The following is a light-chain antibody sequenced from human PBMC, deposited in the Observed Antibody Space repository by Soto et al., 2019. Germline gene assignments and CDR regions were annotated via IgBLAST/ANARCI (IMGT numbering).Light chain of an antibody. CDR2: LGS. J-gene: IGKJ1*01. V-gene: IGKV2-28*01. CDR1: QSLLHSNGYNY. Sequence: IVMTQSPLSLPVTTGEPASISCRSSQSLLHSNGYNYLDWYLQKPGQSPQLLIYLGSNRAPGVTDRFSGRGSGTDCTLKISRVEAEDVGVYYCMQALQTPGTFGQGTKVEIK. CDR3: MQALQTPGT.